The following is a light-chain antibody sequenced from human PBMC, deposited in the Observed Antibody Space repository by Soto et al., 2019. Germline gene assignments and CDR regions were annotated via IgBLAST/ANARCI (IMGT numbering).Light chain of an antibody. CDR3: QQYYSLPLT. J-gene: IGKJ4*01. Sequence: DIVMTQSPESLAVSLGERATINCKSSQSVFYSSNNKNYLTWYQQKPGQPPKLLIHWASTRESGVPDRFSGSGSETDFTLTISSLQAEDVAVYYCQQYYSLPLTFGGGTKVE. V-gene: IGKV4-1*01. CDR1: QSVFYSSNNKNY. CDR2: WAS.